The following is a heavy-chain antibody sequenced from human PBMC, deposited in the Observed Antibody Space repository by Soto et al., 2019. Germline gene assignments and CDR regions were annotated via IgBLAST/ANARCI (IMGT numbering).Heavy chain of an antibody. CDR2: IGVDGVTT. Sequence: EVQLLESGGDLVQPGGSLRLSCVASGFTFSNFGMSWVRQAPGQGLQWVSIIGVDGVTTYYADSVRGRFTISRDNSKNTLYLQMTSLRAEDTAIYYCVKDRTMAAPNDYFDYWGQGTPVTVSS. J-gene: IGHJ4*02. D-gene: IGHD6-19*01. CDR1: GFTFSNFG. CDR3: VKDRTMAAPNDYFDY. V-gene: IGHV3-23*01.